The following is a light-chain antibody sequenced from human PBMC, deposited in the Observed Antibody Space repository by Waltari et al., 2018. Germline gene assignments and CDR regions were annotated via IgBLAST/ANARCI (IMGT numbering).Light chain of an antibody. Sequence: QSALTQPRSVSGSPGQSVTISCTGTSSAVGGYDYVFWYQQHPGKAPKLMIYDVSKRPSGVPNRFSGSKSGNTASLTISGLQAEDEADYYCCSYAGSYTVVFGGGIKLTVL. V-gene: IGLV2-11*01. CDR2: DVS. J-gene: IGLJ3*02. CDR3: CSYAGSYTVV. CDR1: SSAVGGYDY.